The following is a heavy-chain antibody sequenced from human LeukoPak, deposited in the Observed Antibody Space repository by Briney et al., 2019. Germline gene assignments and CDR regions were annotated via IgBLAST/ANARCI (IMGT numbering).Heavy chain of an antibody. CDR1: GFTFSGYA. Sequence: GGSLRLSCAASGFTFSGYAMHWVRQAPGKGLEWVIVISDDGSSMFYADSVKGRFTISRDNSKNTMSVQMDDLRAEDTAVYYCTRYNNDHFDYWGQGTLVTVSS. CDR2: ISDDGSSM. D-gene: IGHD1-14*01. J-gene: IGHJ4*02. CDR3: TRYNNDHFDY. V-gene: IGHV3-30*07.